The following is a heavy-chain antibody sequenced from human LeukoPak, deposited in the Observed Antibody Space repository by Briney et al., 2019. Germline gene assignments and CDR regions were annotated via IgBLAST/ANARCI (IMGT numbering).Heavy chain of an antibody. V-gene: IGHV1-18*01. CDR2: ISAYNGNT. CDR3: AREGTITFGGVTLTAPGY. J-gene: IGHJ4*02. D-gene: IGHD3-16*01. Sequence: GASVKVSCKASGYTFTSYGISWVRQAPGQGLEWMGWISAYNGNTNYAQKLQGRVTMTTDTSTSTAYMELRSLRSDDTAVYYCAREGTITFGGVTLTAPGYWGQGTLVTVSS. CDR1: GYTFTSYG.